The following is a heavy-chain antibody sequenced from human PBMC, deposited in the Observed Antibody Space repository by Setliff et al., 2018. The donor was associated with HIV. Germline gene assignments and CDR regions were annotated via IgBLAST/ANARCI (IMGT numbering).Heavy chain of an antibody. CDR2: ISSNGDGT. CDR3: VTDDKVAFDV. Sequence: GGSLRLSCAASGFTFSDYVTTWVRYAMTWVRQAPGKGLERVSAISSNGDGTYYADSVKGRFTIFRDISTNTLYLQMNSLRAEDTAVYYCVTDDKVAFDVWGRGTMVTVSS. CDR1: GFTFSDYVTTWVRYA. V-gene: IGHV3-23*01. J-gene: IGHJ3*01.